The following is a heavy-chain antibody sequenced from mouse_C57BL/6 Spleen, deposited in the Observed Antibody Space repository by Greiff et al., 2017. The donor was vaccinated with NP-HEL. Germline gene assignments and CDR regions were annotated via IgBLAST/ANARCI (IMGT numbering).Heavy chain of an antibody. Sequence: ESGPGLVKPSQSLSLPCSVTGYSITSGYYWNWIRQFPGNKLEWMGYISYDGSNNYNPSLKNRISITRDKSKNQFFLKLNSVTTEDTATYYCARGKNAWFAYWGQGTLVTVSA. V-gene: IGHV3-6*01. CDR2: ISYDGSN. CDR1: GYSITSGYY. CDR3: ARGKNAWFAY. J-gene: IGHJ3*01.